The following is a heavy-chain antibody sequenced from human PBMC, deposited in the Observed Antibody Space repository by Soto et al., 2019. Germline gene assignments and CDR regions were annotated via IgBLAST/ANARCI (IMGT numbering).Heavy chain of an antibody. J-gene: IGHJ6*02. D-gene: IGHD3-10*01. CDR3: ATQRRITMVRGVFRPLSLAYYGMDV. V-gene: IGHV1-18*01. Sequence: GASVKVSCKASGYTFTSYGISWVRQAPGQGLERMGWISAYNGNTNYAQKLQGRVTMTTDTSTDTAYMELSSLRSEDTAVYYCATQRRITMVRGVFRPLSLAYYGMDVWGQGTTVTVSS. CDR1: GYTFTSYG. CDR2: ISAYNGNT.